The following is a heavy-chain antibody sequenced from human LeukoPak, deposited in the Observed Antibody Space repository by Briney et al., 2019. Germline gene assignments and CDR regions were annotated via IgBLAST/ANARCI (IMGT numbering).Heavy chain of an antibody. J-gene: IGHJ6*03. D-gene: IGHD3-10*01. V-gene: IGHV3-30*02. Sequence: PAGGSLRLSCAVSGFTFRTYGMHWVRQAPGKGLEWVAFIRSDGSTKYYADSVQGRFTISRDNSKNTLYLEMNSLRAADTAVYYCSGTGVFRDHYQYMDLWGKGTSVAVSS. CDR2: IRSDGSTK. CDR1: GFTFRTYG. CDR3: SGTGVFRDHYQYMDL.